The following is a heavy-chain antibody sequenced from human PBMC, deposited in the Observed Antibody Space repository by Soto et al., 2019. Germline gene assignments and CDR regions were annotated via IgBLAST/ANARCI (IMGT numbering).Heavy chain of an antibody. CDR2: ISYDGSNK. V-gene: IGHV3-30*18. D-gene: IGHD3-10*01. Sequence: SLRLSCAASGFPFSSYGMHWVRQAPGKGLEWVAVISYDGSNKYYADSVKGRFTISRDNSKNTLYLQMNNLRAEDTAVYYCAKVGGRITMVRRATDYWGQGTLVTVSS. J-gene: IGHJ4*02. CDR3: AKVGGRITMVRRATDY. CDR1: GFPFSSYG.